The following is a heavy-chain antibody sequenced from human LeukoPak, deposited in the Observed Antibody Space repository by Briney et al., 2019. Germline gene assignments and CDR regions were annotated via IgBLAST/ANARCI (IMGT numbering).Heavy chain of an antibody. V-gene: IGHV3-30*18. CDR1: GFTFSSYG. CDR2: ISYDGSNK. D-gene: IGHD1-26*01. CDR3: AKSLLTTASGTGRAFDI. Sequence: GRSLRLSCAASGFTFSSYGMHWVRQAPGKGLEWVAVISYDGSNKYYADSVKGRFTISRDNSKNTLYLQMDSLRAEDTAKYYCAKSLLTTASGTGRAFDIWGQGTVVTVSA. J-gene: IGHJ3*02.